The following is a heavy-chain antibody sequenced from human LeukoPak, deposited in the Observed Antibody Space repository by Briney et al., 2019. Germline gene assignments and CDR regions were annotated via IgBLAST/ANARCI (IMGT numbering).Heavy chain of an antibody. J-gene: IGHJ4*02. CDR3: ARHYGP. D-gene: IGHD3-10*01. CDR2: IYYSGSA. V-gene: IGHV4-59*08. CDR1: GGSISSYY. Sequence: SETLSLTCTVSGGSISSYYWNWIRQPPGKGLEWIGYIYYSGSANFTPSLKSRVTISVDTSKSQFSLKLSSVTATDTAVYYCARHYGPWGQGTLVTVSS.